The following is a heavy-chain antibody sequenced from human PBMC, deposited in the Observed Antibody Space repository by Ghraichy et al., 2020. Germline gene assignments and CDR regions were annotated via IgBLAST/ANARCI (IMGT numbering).Heavy chain of an antibody. Sequence: SETLSLTCTVSGYSISSGYYWGWIRQPPGKGLEWLGSIYHSGNTYYNPSLKSRVTISVDTSKNQFSLKLNSVTAAADTAVYYCARGGGASSWSYFDYWGQGTLVTVSS. CDR2: IYHSGNT. V-gene: IGHV4-38-2*02. CDR1: GYSISSGYY. J-gene: IGHJ4*02. D-gene: IGHD6-13*01. CDR3: ARGGGASSWSYFDY.